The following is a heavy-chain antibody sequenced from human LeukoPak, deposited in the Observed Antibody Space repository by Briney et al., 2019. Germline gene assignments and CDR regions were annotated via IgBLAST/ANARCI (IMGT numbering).Heavy chain of an antibody. V-gene: IGHV1-69*05. CDR2: IIPIFGTA. D-gene: IGHD2-2*01. CDR1: GYTFTSYG. CDR3: ARGRLVVPAARFPFDY. Sequence: SVKVSCKASGYTFTSYGISWVRQAPGQGLEWMGGIIPIFGTANYAQKFQGRVTITTDESTSTAYMELSSLRSEDTAVYYCARGRLVVPAARFPFDYWGQGTLVTVSS. J-gene: IGHJ4*02.